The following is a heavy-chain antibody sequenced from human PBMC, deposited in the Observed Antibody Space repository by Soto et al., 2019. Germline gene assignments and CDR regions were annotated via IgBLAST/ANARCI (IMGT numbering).Heavy chain of an antibody. CDR3: ARADADIVVVVAARGFDY. J-gene: IGHJ4*02. V-gene: IGHV4-34*01. Sequence: QVQLQQWGAGLLKPSETLSLTCAVYGGSFSGYYWSWIRQPPGKGLEWIGEINHSGSTNYNPSLKRRVTISVDTSKNQFSLKLSSVTAADTAVYYCARADADIVVVVAARGFDYWGQGTLVTVSS. CDR2: INHSGST. D-gene: IGHD2-15*01. CDR1: GGSFSGYY.